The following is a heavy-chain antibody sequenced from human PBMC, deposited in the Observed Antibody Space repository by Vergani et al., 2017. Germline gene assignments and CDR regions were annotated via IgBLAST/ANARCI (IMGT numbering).Heavy chain of an antibody. V-gene: IGHV1-3*01. D-gene: IGHD4-17*01. J-gene: IGHJ3*02. CDR1: GYTFTSYA. CDR3: ARDLRVTTVTYDAFDI. CDR2: INAGNGNT. Sequence: QVQLVQSGAEVKKPGASVKVSCKASGYTFTSYAMHWVRQAPGQRLEWMGWINAGNGNTKYSQKFQGRVTITADESTSTAYMELSSLRSEDTAVYYCARDLRVTTVTYDAFDIWGQGTMVTVSS.